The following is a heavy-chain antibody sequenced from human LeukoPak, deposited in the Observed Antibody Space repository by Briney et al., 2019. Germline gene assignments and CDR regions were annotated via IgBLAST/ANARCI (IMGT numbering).Heavy chain of an antibody. CDR2: ITISGNTR. Sequence: PGGSLRLSCAASGFSFSTYEMNWVRQAPGKGLEWVSDITISGNTRNYADSVKGRFTISRDNAGNSLYLQMNSLRVEDTAVYYCAREDPYADLWGQGTLVTVAS. CDR1: GFSFSTYE. CDR3: AREDPYADL. J-gene: IGHJ5*02. V-gene: IGHV3-48*03. D-gene: IGHD2-2*01.